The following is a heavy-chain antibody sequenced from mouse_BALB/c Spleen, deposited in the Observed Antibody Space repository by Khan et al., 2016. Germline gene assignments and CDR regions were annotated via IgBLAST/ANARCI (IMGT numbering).Heavy chain of an antibody. Sequence: VQLQQSGPELMKPGASVKISCKASGYSFTSYYMHWVKQSHGKSLEWIGYIDPFNGGTSYNQKFKGKATLTVDKSSSTAYMHLSSLTSEDSAVCYCASSTQSLYAMDYWGQGTSYTVSS. D-gene: IGHD1-1*01. CDR3: ASSTQSLYAMDY. CDR1: GYSFTSYY. V-gene: IGHV1S135*01. CDR2: IDPFNGGT. J-gene: IGHJ4*01.